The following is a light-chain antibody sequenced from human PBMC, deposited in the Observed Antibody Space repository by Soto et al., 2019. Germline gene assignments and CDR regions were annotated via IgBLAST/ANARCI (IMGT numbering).Light chain of an antibody. Sequence: EIVLTQSPGTLSLSPGERATLSCRASQSLTSYLAWYQQKPGQAPRLLIYGASSRATGIPDRFSGSGSGTDFTLTITRLEPEDFAVYYCQQYGSSPQTFGQGTKVEIK. CDR1: QSLTSY. CDR2: GAS. V-gene: IGKV3-20*01. J-gene: IGKJ1*01. CDR3: QQYGSSPQT.